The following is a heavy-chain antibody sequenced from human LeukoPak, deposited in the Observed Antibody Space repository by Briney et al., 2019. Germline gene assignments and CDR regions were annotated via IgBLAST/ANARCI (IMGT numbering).Heavy chain of an antibody. CDR2: IAYDASNE. V-gene: IGHV3-30-3*01. CDR1: GFTFSSYW. Sequence: GGSLRLSCAASGFTFSSYWMSWVRQAPGKGLEWVAVIAYDASNEYYADSVKGRFTISRDNSKNTLYLQMNSLRTVDTAMYYCVGEVGPRQMNYWGQGTLVTVSS. J-gene: IGHJ4*02. CDR3: VGEVGPRQMNY. D-gene: IGHD1-26*01.